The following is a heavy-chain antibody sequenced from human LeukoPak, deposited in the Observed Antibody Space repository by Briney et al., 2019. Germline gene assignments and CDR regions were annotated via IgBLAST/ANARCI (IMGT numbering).Heavy chain of an antibody. V-gene: IGHV3-21*01. CDR1: GFTFSSYS. CDR3: ARKMGTLGHAFDI. J-gene: IGHJ3*02. D-gene: IGHD7-27*01. CDR2: ISSSSSYI. Sequence: GGSLRLSCAASGFTFSSYSMNWVRQAPGKVLEWVSSISSSSSYIYYADSVKGRFTISRDNAKNSLYLQMNSLRAEDTAVYYCARKMGTLGHAFDIWGQGTMVTVSS.